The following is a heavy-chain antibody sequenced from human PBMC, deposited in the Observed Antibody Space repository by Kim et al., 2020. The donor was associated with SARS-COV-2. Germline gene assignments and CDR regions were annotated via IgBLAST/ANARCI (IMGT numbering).Heavy chain of an antibody. Sequence: GESLKISCKGSGYSFTSYWIGWVRQMPGKGLEWMGIIYPGDSDTRYSPSFQGQVTISADKSISTAYLQWSSLKASDTAMYYCATTGTERYYYYGMDVWGQGTTVTVSS. J-gene: IGHJ6*02. CDR2: IYPGDSDT. V-gene: IGHV5-51*01. CDR3: ATTGTERYYYYGMDV. CDR1: GYSFTSYW. D-gene: IGHD1-7*01.